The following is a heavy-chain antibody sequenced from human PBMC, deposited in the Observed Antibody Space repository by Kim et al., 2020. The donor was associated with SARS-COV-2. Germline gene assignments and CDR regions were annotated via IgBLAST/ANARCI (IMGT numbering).Heavy chain of an antibody. D-gene: IGHD3-10*01. Sequence: GGSLRLSCAASGFTFSSYGMHWVRQAPGKGLEWVAVISYDGSNKYYADSVKGRFTISRDNSKNTLYLQMNSLRAEDTAVYYCAKESGSGSYYGWTYYYYGMGGWGPGTNVNVFS. J-gene: IGHJ6*01. CDR3: AKESGSGSYYGWTYYYYGMGG. V-gene: IGHV3-30*18. CDR2: ISYDGSNK. CDR1: GFTFSSYG.